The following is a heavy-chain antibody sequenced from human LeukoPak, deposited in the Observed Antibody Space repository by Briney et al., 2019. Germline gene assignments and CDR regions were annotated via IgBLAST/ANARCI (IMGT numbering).Heavy chain of an antibody. CDR3: TARPPDSGGWYGALVRAYYYYGMDV. Sequence: GGSLRLSCAASGFTFSNAWMSWVRQAPGKGLEWVGRIKSKTDGGTTDYAAPVKGRFTISRDDSKNTLYLQMNSLKTEDTAVYYCTARPPDSGGWYGALVRAYYYYGMDVWGQGTTVTVSS. V-gene: IGHV3-15*01. CDR2: IKSKTDGGTT. J-gene: IGHJ6*02. CDR1: GFTFSNAW. D-gene: IGHD6-19*01.